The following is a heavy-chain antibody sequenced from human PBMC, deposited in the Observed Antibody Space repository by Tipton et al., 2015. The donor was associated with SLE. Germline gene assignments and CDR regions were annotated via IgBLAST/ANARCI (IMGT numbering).Heavy chain of an antibody. CDR1: GGSISGGSYY. D-gene: IGHD3-10*01. CDR3: ARASRELKRGYYMDV. J-gene: IGHJ6*03. V-gene: IGHV4-61*09. Sequence: TLSLTCTVSGGSISGGSYYWNWIRQPAGKGLEWIGYIYTSGSTNYNPSLKSRVTISVDTSKNQFSLKLSSVTAADTAVYYCARASRELKRGYYMDVWGKGTTVTVSS. CDR2: IYTSGST.